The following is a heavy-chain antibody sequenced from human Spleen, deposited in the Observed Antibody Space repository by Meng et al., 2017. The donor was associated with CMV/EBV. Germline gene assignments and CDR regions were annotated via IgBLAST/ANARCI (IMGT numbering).Heavy chain of an antibody. J-gene: IGHJ6*02. V-gene: IGHV4-31*03. CDR2: IYYSGST. CDR3: ARDHYYYYGMDV. Sequence: LRLSCTVSGGSISSGGYCWSWIRQHPGKGLEWIGYIYYSGSTYYNPSLKSRVTISVDTSKNQFSLKLSSVTAADTAVYYCARDHYYYYGMDVWGQGTTVTVSS. CDR1: GGSISSGGYC.